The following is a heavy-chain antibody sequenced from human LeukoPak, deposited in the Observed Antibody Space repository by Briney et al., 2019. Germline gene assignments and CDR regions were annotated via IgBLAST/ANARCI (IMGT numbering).Heavy chain of an antibody. CDR2: ISDSAGTT. J-gene: IGHJ4*02. CDR3: ATRYDRVELCVY. CDR1: GFTFSSYA. Sequence: PGGSLRLSCAASGFTFSSYAMNWVRQAPGKGLEWVSSISDSAGTTYYADSVKGRFTISRDNSKNTLYLQMNSLRAEDTAVYYCATRYDRVELCVYWGQGTLVTVSS. D-gene: IGHD5-12*01. V-gene: IGHV3-23*01.